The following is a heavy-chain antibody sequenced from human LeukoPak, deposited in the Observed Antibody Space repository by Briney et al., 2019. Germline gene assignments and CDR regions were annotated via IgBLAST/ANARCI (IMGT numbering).Heavy chain of an antibody. J-gene: IGHJ4*02. CDR1: GFTFSSYA. V-gene: IGHV3-23*01. CDR3: AKDDTATHYYFDY. D-gene: IGHD2-15*01. CDR2: ISNSGST. Sequence: GGSLRLSCAASGFTFSSYAMSWVRQAPGKGLEWVSGISNSGSTYYADSVKGRFTISRDNSKNTLYLQMNSLRAEDTAVYYCAKDDTATHYYFDYWGQGTLVTVSS.